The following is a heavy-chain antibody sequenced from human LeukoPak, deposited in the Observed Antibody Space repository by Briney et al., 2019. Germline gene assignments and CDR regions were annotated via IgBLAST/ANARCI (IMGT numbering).Heavy chain of an antibody. V-gene: IGHV3-23*01. J-gene: IGHJ4*02. CDR2: ISGGGGST. D-gene: IGHD1-26*01. CDR1: GFTFSTYA. Sequence: GGSLRLSCAASGFTFSTYAMSWVRQAPGKGLDWVSTISGGGGSTYYADSVKGRFSISRDNSKNTLSLRMNSLRAEDAAVYYCAGRRVGIYFFDYWGQGTLVTVSS. CDR3: AGRRVGIYFFDY.